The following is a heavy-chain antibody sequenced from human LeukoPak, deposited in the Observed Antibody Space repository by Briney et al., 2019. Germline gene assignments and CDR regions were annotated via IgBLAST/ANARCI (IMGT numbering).Heavy chain of an antibody. CDR3: AKDFRGYSSSTSFDH. Sequence: QPGGSLRLSCAASGFTFSSYAITWVRQAPGKGLEWVSAISGSSGSTYYADSVKGRFTLSRDTSRNTLYLQMNSLRAEDTAVYYCAKDFRGYSSSTSFDHWGQGTLVTVSS. V-gene: IGHV3-23*01. CDR2: ISGSSGST. D-gene: IGHD6-13*01. CDR1: GFTFSSYA. J-gene: IGHJ4*02.